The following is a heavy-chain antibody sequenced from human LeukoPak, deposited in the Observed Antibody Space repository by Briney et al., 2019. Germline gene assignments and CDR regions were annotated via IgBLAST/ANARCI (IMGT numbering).Heavy chain of an antibody. CDR2: INPSGGST. CDR1: GYTFTSYY. J-gene: IGHJ5*02. CDR3: ARDLGNNWFDP. V-gene: IGHV1-46*01. Sequence: GAPVKVSCKASGYTFTSYYMHWVRQAPGQALEWMGIINPSGGSTSYAQKFQGRVTMTRDTSTSTVYMELSSLRSEDTAVYYCARDLGNNWFDPWGQGTLVTVSS. D-gene: IGHD3-16*01.